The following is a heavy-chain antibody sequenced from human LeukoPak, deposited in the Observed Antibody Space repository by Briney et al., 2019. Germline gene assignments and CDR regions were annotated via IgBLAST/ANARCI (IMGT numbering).Heavy chain of an antibody. CDR1: GYTFTGYY. CDR2: INPNSGAT. J-gene: IGHJ5*02. V-gene: IGHV1-2*02. CDR3: ARDKGYCTNGVCLGSNWFDP. D-gene: IGHD2-8*01. Sequence: ASVKVSCKASGYTFTGYYMHWVRQAPGQGLEWMGWINPNSGATNYAQKFQGRVTMTRDTSISTAYMELSRLRSDDTAVYYCARDKGYCTNGVCLGSNWFDPWGQRTLVTVSS.